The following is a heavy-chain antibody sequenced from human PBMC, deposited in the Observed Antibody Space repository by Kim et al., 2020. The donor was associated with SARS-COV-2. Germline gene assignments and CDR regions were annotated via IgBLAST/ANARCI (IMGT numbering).Heavy chain of an antibody. CDR1: GFTFSSYA. Sequence: GGSLRLSCAASGFTFSSYAMSWVRQAPGKGLEWVSAISGSGGSTYYADSVKGRFTISRDNSKNTLYLQMNSLRAEDTAVYYCAKDPGYSSGWHSQVLSWGQGTLVTVSS. CDR3: AKDPGYSSGWHSQVLS. CDR2: ISGSGGST. D-gene: IGHD6-19*01. J-gene: IGHJ5*02. V-gene: IGHV3-23*01.